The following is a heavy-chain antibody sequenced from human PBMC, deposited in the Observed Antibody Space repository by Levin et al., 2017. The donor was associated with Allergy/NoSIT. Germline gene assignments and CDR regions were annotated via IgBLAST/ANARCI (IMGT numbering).Heavy chain of an antibody. CDR3: ARVAWGEYFDY. J-gene: IGHJ4*02. CDR1: GFTFSSYW. CDR2: IKQDGSEK. Sequence: SCAASGFTFSSYWMSWVRQAPGKGLEWVANIKQDGSEKYYVDSVKGRFTISRDNAKNSLYLQMNSLRAEDTAVYYCARVAWGEYFDYWGQGTLVTVSS. D-gene: IGHD7-27*01. V-gene: IGHV3-7*04.